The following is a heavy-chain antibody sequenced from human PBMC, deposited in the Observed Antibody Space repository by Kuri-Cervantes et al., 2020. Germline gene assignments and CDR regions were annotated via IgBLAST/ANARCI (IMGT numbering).Heavy chain of an antibody. CDR3: ARVGDYGDSRGGNWFDP. CDR1: GGSISSGGYY. CDR2: IYYSGST. J-gene: IGHJ5*02. D-gene: IGHD4-17*01. Sequence: SETLSLTCTVSGGSISSGGYYWSWIRQHPGKGLEWIGYIYYSGSTYYNPSLKSRVTISVGTSKNQFSLKLSSVTAADTAVYYCARVGDYGDSRGGNWFDPWGQGTLVTVSS. V-gene: IGHV4-31*03.